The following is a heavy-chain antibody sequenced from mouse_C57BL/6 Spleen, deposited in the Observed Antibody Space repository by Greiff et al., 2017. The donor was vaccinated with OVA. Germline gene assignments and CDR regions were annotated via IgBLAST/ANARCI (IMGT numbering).Heavy chain of an antibody. D-gene: IGHD1-1*01. CDR2: IYPGDGDT. V-gene: IGHV1-80*01. Sequence: VQLQQSGAELVKPGASVKISCKASGYAFSSYWMNWVKQRPGKGLEWLGQIYPGDGDTNYNGKFTGKATLTADKSSSTAYMQLSSLTSEDTAVYFCARRDTTVVADYFDYWGQGTTLTVSS. J-gene: IGHJ2*01. CDR1: GYAFSSYW. CDR3: ARRDTTVVADYFDY.